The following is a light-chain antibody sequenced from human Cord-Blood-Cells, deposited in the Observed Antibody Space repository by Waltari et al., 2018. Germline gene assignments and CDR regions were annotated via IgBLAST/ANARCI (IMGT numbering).Light chain of an antibody. CDR1: SRDVGGYNY. J-gene: IGLJ1*01. V-gene: IGLV2-11*01. CDR3: CSYAGSYTYV. CDR2: DVS. Sequence: QSALTQPRSVSGSPGQSVTIPCTGTSRDVGGYNYVSWSQQHPGKAPKLMIYDVSKRPSGVPDRFSGSKSGNTASLTISGLQAEDEADYYCCSYAGSYTYVFGTGTKVTVL.